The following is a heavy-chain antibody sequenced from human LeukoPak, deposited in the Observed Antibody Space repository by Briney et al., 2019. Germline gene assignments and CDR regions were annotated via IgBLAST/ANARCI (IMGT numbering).Heavy chain of an antibody. Sequence: SETLSLTCTVSGGSIRSSSYSWCWIRQPPGRGLEWIGSIYYSGSTSRPPSLKSRVNISVDTSKNQFSLKLSSVTAADTAVYYCARVGYSSWYRYYFDYWGQGTLVTVSS. V-gene: IGHV4-39*07. CDR2: IYYSGST. CDR3: ARVGYSSWYRYYFDY. CDR1: GGSIRSSSYS. J-gene: IGHJ4*02. D-gene: IGHD6-13*01.